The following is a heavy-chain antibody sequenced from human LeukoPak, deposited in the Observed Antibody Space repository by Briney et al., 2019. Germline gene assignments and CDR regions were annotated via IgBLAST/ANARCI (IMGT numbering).Heavy chain of an antibody. CDR3: ARVYSGSYWAVFDY. CDR1: GFTFRSYA. Sequence: GGSLRLSCVASGFTFRSYAMHWVRQAPGKGLEWVTVISSEGTNKYYADSVKGRFTISRDNAQNSLYLQMNSLRAEDTAVYYCARVYSGSYWAVFDYWGQGTLVTVSS. J-gene: IGHJ4*02. V-gene: IGHV3-30-3*01. CDR2: ISSEGTNK. D-gene: IGHD1-26*01.